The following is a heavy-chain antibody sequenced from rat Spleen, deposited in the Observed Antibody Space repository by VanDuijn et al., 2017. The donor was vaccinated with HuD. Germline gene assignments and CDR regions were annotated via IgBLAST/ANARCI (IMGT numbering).Heavy chain of an antibody. CDR1: GFTFSDYY. D-gene: IGHD4-3*01. CDR2: ISSDGGRN. CDR3: TREIIRGTRDWFAD. Sequence: EVQLVESGGGLVQPGRSMKLSCAASGFTFSDYYMAWVRQAPTKGLEWVATISSDGGRNFYRDSVKGRFTISRDNAKSTLYLQMDSLRSEDTATYYCTREIIRGTRDWFADWGQGTLVTVSS. J-gene: IGHJ3*01. V-gene: IGHV5-20*01.